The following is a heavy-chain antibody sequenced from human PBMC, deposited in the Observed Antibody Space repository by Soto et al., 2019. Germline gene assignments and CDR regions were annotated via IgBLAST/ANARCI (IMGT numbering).Heavy chain of an antibody. J-gene: IGHJ4*02. CDR2: IKPDGSEI. CDR3: ARDGGRGYGCVD. Sequence: EVQLVESGGGLVQPGGSLRLSCAASGFSLSNNWMSWVRQAPGKGLEWVANIKPDGSEIFYVDSVKGRFTISRDNAKNSLYLQLSSLRGEDTAVYYCARDGGRGYGCVDWGQGTLVTVSS. CDR1: GFSLSNNW. D-gene: IGHD2-15*01. V-gene: IGHV3-7*04.